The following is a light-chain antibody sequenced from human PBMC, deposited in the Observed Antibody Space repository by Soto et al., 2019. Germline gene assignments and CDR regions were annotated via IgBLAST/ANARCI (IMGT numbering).Light chain of an antibody. J-gene: IGKJ1*01. Sequence: DIQMTQSPSSLSASVGDRVTITCRASQGISTYLAWYQQKPGKVPKVLIYAASTLQSGVPSRFSGSGSGTDFTLTISSLQPEDVATYYCQKYNSAPPTFGQGTKVEIK. V-gene: IGKV1-27*01. CDR3: QKYNSAPPT. CDR1: QGISTY. CDR2: AAS.